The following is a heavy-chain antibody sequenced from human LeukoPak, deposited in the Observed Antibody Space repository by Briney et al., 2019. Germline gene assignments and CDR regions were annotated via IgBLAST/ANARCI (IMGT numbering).Heavy chain of an antibody. J-gene: IGHJ6*04. CDR1: GFTFSSYA. CDR3: AKGIAAAGNLNYYYYYYGMDV. Sequence: GGSLRLSCAASGFTFSSYAMSWVRQAPGKGLEWVSAISGNGGSTYYADSVKGRFTISRDNSKNTLYLQMNSLRAEDTAVYYCAKGIAAAGNLNYYYYYYGMDVWGKGTTVTVSS. V-gene: IGHV3-23*01. D-gene: IGHD6-13*01. CDR2: ISGNGGST.